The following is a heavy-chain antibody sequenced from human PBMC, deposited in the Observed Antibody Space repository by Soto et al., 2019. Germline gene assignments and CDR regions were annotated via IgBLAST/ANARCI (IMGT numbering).Heavy chain of an antibody. V-gene: IGHV4-59*08. D-gene: IGHD6-13*01. Sequence: SETLSLTCTVSGGSISSYYWSWIRQPPGKGLEWIGYFYYSGSTNNNPSLKSRVTISVDTSKNQFFLKLTSVIAADTAMYYCARHVHSSSWGIDVWGQGTTVTAP. J-gene: IGHJ6*02. CDR2: FYYSGST. CDR1: GGSISSYY. CDR3: ARHVHSSSWGIDV.